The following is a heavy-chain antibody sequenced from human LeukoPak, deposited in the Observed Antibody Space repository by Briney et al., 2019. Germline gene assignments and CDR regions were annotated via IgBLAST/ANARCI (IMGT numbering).Heavy chain of an antibody. D-gene: IGHD3-10*01. J-gene: IGHJ6*02. CDR3: VGGVITARYYYGMDV. CDR1: GGSISSGDYY. Sequence: SETLSLTCTVSGGSISSGDYYWSWIRQPPGTGLEWIGYIYYSGSTYYNPSLKSRVTISVDRSKNQFSLKLSSVTAADTAVYCCVGGVITARYYYGMDVWGQGTTVTVSS. V-gene: IGHV4-30-4*01. CDR2: IYYSGST.